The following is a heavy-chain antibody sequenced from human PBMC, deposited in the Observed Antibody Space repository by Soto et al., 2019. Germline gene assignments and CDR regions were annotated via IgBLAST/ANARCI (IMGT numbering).Heavy chain of an antibody. Sequence: GESLKISCQGFGYSFTNYWIGWVRQMPGKGLEWMGIIYPGDSDTRYSPSFQGQVTISADKSISTAYLQWSSLKASDTAMYYCARGCSGNSCYFDYWGQGTLVTVSS. V-gene: IGHV5-51*01. CDR3: ARGCSGNSCYFDY. CDR2: IYPGDSDT. CDR1: GYSFTNYW. J-gene: IGHJ4*02. D-gene: IGHD2-15*01.